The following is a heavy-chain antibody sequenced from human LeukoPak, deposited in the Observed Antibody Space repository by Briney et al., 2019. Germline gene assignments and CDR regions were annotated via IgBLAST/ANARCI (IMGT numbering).Heavy chain of an antibody. CDR1: GFTFSSYS. D-gene: IGHD6-13*01. V-gene: IGHV3-48*02. CDR2: ISSSSSTI. CDR3: ARAQPDTGYSSSWYEEYYMDV. J-gene: IGHJ6*03. Sequence: GGSLRLSCAASGFTFSSYSMNWVRQAPGKGLELVSYISSSSSTIYYADSVKGRFTISRDNAKNSLYLQMNSLRDEDTAVYYCARAQPDTGYSSSWYEEYYMDVWGKGTTVTVSS.